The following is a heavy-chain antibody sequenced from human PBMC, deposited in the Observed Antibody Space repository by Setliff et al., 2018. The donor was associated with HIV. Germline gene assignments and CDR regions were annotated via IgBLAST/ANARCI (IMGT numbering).Heavy chain of an antibody. D-gene: IGHD3-22*01. V-gene: IGHV4-39*01. CDR3: ASRVYYYDSSGYLREEGFDP. J-gene: IGHJ5*02. Sequence: SETLSLTCAVSGGSIRDSKYFWGWIRQSPGKGLEWIGSIYYSGSTYYNPSLKSRVTISVDTSKNQFSLKLSSVTAADAAVYYCASRVYYYDSSGYLREEGFDPWGQGTLVTVPQ. CDR1: GGSIRDSKYF. CDR2: IYYSGST.